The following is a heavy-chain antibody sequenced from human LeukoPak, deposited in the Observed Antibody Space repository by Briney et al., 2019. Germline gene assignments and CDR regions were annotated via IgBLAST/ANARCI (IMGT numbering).Heavy chain of an antibody. V-gene: IGHV1-8*01. CDR1: GYTFTSYD. D-gene: IGHD2-15*01. CDR3: ARGGPGYCSGGSCFLPPLDY. J-gene: IGHJ4*02. CDR2: MNPNSGNT. Sequence: ASVKVSCKASGYTFTSYDINWVRQATGQGLEWMGWMNPNSGNTGYAQKFQGRVTMTRHTSISTAYMELSSLSSEDTAVYYCARGGPGYCSGGSCFLPPLDYWGQGTLVTVSS.